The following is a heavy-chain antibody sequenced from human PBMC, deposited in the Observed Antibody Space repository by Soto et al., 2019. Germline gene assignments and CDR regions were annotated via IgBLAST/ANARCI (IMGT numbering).Heavy chain of an antibody. CDR2: IYYSGST. Sequence: PSETLSLTCTVSGGSVSSGSYYWSWIRQPPGKGLEWIGYIYYSGSTNYNPSLKSRVTISVDTSKNQFSLKLSSVTAADTAVYYCARNYGTPSYYYGMDVWGQGTTVTVSS. CDR1: GGSVSSGSYY. V-gene: IGHV4-61*01. J-gene: IGHJ6*02. D-gene: IGHD4-17*01. CDR3: ARNYGTPSYYYGMDV.